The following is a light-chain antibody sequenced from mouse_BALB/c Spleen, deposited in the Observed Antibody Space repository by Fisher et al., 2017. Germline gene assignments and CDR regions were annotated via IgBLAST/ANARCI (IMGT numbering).Light chain of an antibody. J-gene: IGKJ5*01. V-gene: IGKV4-78*01. CDR2: RTS. CDR3: QQYSGYPLT. CDR1: SSVSSSY. Sequence: IVLTQTTAIMSASPGERVTMTCSASSSVSSSYLYWYQQKPGSSPKLWIYRTSNLASGVPVRFSGSGSGTSYSLTISSVEAEDAATYYCQQYSGYPLTFGAGTKLELK.